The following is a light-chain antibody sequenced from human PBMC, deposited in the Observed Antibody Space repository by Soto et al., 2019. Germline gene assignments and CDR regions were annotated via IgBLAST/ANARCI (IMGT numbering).Light chain of an antibody. CDR3: SSYAGSSNV. J-gene: IGLJ1*01. CDR2: EVN. V-gene: IGLV2-8*01. Sequence: QSALTQPPSASGSPGQSVAISCTGTSSDVGGYNYVSWYQQHPGKAPKLMIYEVNKRPSGVPDRFSGSKSGNTASLTVSGLHAEDEADYYCSSYAGSSNVFGTGTKLNVL. CDR1: SSDVGGYNY.